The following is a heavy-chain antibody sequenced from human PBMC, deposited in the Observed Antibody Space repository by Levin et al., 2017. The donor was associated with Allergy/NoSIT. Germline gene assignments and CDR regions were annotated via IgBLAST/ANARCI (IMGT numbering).Heavy chain of an antibody. CDR2: FDPEDGET. V-gene: IGHV1-24*01. Sequence: GASVKVSCKVSGYTLTELSMHWVRQAPGKGLEWMGGFDPEDGETIYAQKFQGRVTMTEDTSTDTAYMELSSLRSEDTAVYYCATYPSSTSCYECKVGGIAARHWFDPWGQGTLVTVSS. CDR3: ATYPSSTSCYECKVGGIAARHWFDP. D-gene: IGHD2-2*01. CDR1: GYTLTELS. J-gene: IGHJ5*02.